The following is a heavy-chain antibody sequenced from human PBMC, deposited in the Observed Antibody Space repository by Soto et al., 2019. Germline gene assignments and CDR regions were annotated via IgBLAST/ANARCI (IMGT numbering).Heavy chain of an antibody. CDR3: ASSTYDFWSGYLNWFEP. D-gene: IGHD3-3*01. Sequence: SETLSLTCTVSGGSISSYYWSWIRQPPGKGLEWIGYIYYSGSTNYNPSLKSRGTISVDTSKNQFSLMLSSVTAADTAVYYCASSTYDFWSGYLNWFEPWGQGTLVTVSS. CDR1: GGSISSYY. CDR2: IYYSGST. V-gene: IGHV4-59*01. J-gene: IGHJ5*02.